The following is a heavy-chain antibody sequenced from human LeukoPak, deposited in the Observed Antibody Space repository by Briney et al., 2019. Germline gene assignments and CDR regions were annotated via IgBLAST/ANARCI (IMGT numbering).Heavy chain of an antibody. CDR2: INPSGGST. Sequence: ASVKVSCKVSGYTFPSYYMHWVRQAPGQGLEWMGIINPSGGSTSYAQKFQGRVTMTRDTSTSTVYMELSSLRSEDTAVYYCARGERTTGTIDYWGQGTLVTVSS. V-gene: IGHV1-46*01. J-gene: IGHJ4*02. CDR1: GYTFPSYY. D-gene: IGHD1-1*01. CDR3: ARGERTTGTIDY.